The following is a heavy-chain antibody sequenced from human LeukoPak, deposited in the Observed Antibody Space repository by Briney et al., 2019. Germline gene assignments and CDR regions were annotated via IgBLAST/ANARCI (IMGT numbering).Heavy chain of an antibody. CDR3: ARDLRGGGESKVDY. D-gene: IGHD3-16*01. Sequence: ASVKVSCKASGYTFTGYYMHWVRQAPGQGLEWMGWINPNSGGTNYAQKFQGRVTMTRDTSISTAYMELSRLRSDDTAVYYCARDLRGGGESKVDYWGQGTLVTVSS. V-gene: IGHV1-2*02. CDR2: INPNSGGT. CDR1: GYTFTGYY. J-gene: IGHJ4*02.